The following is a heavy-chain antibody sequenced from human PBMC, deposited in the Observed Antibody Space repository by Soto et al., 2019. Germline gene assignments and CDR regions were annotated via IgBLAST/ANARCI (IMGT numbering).Heavy chain of an antibody. CDR3: AKVDYGDSFDY. CDR1: GLTFSSYS. J-gene: IGHJ4*02. Sequence: GGSLRLSCVASGLTFSSYSMSWVRQVPGKGLEWVSLIGGSGTNTYYADSVKGRFTISRDNSKNTLYLQMNSLRAEDTAVYYCAKVDYGDSFDYWGQGTPVTVSS. D-gene: IGHD4-17*01. CDR2: IGGSGTNT. V-gene: IGHV3-23*01.